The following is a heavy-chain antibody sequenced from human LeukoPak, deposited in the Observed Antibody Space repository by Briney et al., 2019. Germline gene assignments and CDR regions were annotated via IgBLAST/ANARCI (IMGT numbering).Heavy chain of an antibody. D-gene: IGHD2-21*01. CDR3: AKDVEAYCGGDCYSFCDY. V-gene: IGHV3-30*02. CDR1: GFTFSSYG. J-gene: IGHJ4*02. CDR2: IRYDGSNK. Sequence: GGSLRLSCAASGFTFSSYGMHWVRQAPGKRLEWVAFIRYDGSNKYYADSVKGRFTISRDNSKNTLYLQMNSLRAEDTAVYYCAKDVEAYCGGDCYSFCDYWGQGTLVTVSS.